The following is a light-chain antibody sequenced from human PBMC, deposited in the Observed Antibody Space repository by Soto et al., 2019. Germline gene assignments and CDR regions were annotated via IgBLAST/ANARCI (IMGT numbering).Light chain of an antibody. J-gene: IGKJ4*01. CDR2: GIS. V-gene: IGKV1-9*01. CDR3: QQAATFPLT. Sequence: DIQLTQSPSFLSASVEDRVTISCRASYDISSSLAWYQQEPGKPPKLLIYGISTLQGGVPSRFSGSESGTDFTLTISSVQPEDSATYYCQQAATFPLTFGGGTEVEIK. CDR1: YDISSS.